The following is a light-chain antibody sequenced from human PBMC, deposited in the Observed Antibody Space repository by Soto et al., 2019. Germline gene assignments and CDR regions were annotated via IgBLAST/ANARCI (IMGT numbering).Light chain of an antibody. J-gene: IGKJ4*01. CDR3: QQWDNVPLT. CDR1: QGIKNY. Sequence: DIQMTQSPSSLSASVGDRVTITCQASQGIKNYLNWYQQKPGKAPKLLIYGASNLETGVSSRFSGSGSGTDFTFTISSLQPEDIATYYCQQWDNVPLTFGGGARVEI. CDR2: GAS. V-gene: IGKV1-33*01.